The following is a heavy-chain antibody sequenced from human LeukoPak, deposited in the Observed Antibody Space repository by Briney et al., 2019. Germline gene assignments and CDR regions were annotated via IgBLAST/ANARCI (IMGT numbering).Heavy chain of an antibody. CDR1: GFSFSSYA. V-gene: IGHV3-64*01. D-gene: IGHD1-1*01. CDR3: ARGPQGQRRGYFYYYMDV. J-gene: IGHJ6*03. CDR2: VSSNGGST. Sequence: GGSLRLSCAASGFSFSSYAMHWVRQAPGKGLEYVSAVSSNGGSTYYANSVKGRFTISRDNSKNTLYLQMGSLRPEDMAVYYCARGPQGQRRGYFYYYMDVWCKGTTVIVSS.